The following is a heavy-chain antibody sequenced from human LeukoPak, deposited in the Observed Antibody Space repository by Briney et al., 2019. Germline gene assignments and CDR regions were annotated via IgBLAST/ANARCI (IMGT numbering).Heavy chain of an antibody. V-gene: IGHV6-1*01. CDR2: TYYRSKWYN. D-gene: IGHD2-15*01. CDR3: ARGRDRQDIVVVVAATNFDY. J-gene: IGHJ4*02. CDR1: GDSVSSNSAA. Sequence: SQTLSLTCAISGDSVSSNSAAWNWIRQSPSRGLEWLGRTYYRSKWYNDYAVSVKSRITINPDTSKNQFSLQLNSVTPEDTAVYYCARGRDRQDIVVVVAATNFDYWGQGTLVTVSS.